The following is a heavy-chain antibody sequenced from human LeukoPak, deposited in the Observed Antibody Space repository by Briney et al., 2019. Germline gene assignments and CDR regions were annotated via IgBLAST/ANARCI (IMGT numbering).Heavy chain of an antibody. CDR2: INHSGGT. D-gene: IGHD3-16*02. J-gene: IGHJ4*02. Sequence: PSETLSLTCAVYGGSFSGYYWSWIRQPPGKGLEWIGEINHSGGTNYNPSLKSRVTISVDTSKNQFSLKLSSVTAADTAVYYCARGGYLFSDYVWGSYRPIDYWGQGTLVTVSS. CDR3: ARGGYLFSDYVWGSYRPIDY. V-gene: IGHV4-34*01. CDR1: GGSFSGYY.